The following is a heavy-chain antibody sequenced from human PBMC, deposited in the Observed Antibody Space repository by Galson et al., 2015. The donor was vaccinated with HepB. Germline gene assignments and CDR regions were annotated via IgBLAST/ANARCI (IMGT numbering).Heavy chain of an antibody. J-gene: IGHJ4*02. CDR2: IWFDGSNK. CDR1: GFSFSMYW. CDR3: ARGGDGDLYYFDY. V-gene: IGHV3-33*07. Sequence: SLRLSCAASGFSFSMYWMNWVRQAPGKGLEWVATIWFDGSNKYYADSVKGRFTISRDNSKNTLYVQVHSLGAEDTAVYYCARGGDGDLYYFDYWGQGTLVTVSS. D-gene: IGHD4-17*01.